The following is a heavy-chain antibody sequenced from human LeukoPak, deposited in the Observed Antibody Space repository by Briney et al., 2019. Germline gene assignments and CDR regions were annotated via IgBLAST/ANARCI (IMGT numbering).Heavy chain of an antibody. CDR3: ARDPDGSGWLDY. Sequence: ASVKVSCKASGYTFTSYAMHWVRQAPGQRLEWMGWINAGNGNTKYSQKFQGRVTITRDKSASTAYMELSSLRSEDTAVYYCARDPDGSGWLDYWGQGTLVTVSS. J-gene: IGHJ4*02. D-gene: IGHD6-19*01. CDR2: INAGNGNT. CDR1: GYTFTSYA. V-gene: IGHV1-3*01.